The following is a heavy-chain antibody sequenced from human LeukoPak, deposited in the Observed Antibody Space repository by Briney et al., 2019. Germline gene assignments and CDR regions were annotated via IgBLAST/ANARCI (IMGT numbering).Heavy chain of an antibody. V-gene: IGHV3-43*02. Sequence: GGSLRLSCAASGFTFDDYAMHWVRQAPGKGLEWVSLISGDGGSTYYADSVKGRFTTSRDNSKNSLYLQMNSLRTEDTALYYCAKDANIISGSYWSGDAFDIWGQGTMVTVSS. CDR3: AKDANIISGSYWSGDAFDI. D-gene: IGHD1-26*01. J-gene: IGHJ3*02. CDR2: ISGDGGST. CDR1: GFTFDDYA.